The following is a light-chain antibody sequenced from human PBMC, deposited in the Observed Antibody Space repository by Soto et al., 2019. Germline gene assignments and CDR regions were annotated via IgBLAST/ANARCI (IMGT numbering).Light chain of an antibody. Sequence: DIQMTQSPSSLSASVGDRVTITCRASQGIRNFLAWYQQKPGKVPKLLISAASTFESGVPSRFSGSGSGTDFTLTITSLQPEDVATYYCQKYSSVITFGQGTRLEIK. V-gene: IGKV1-27*01. CDR2: AAS. J-gene: IGKJ5*01. CDR1: QGIRNF. CDR3: QKYSSVIT.